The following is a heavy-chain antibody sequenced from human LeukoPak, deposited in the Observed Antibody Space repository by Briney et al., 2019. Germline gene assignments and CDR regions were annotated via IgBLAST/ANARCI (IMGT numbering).Heavy chain of an antibody. CDR2: IYSSGNT. J-gene: IGHJ4*02. D-gene: IGHD6-13*01. CDR1: GDSINYYY. CDR3: AGLFSSNWSEYYFDY. V-gene: IGHV4-4*07. Sequence: SETLSLTCTVSGDSINYYYWSWVRQSAGKGLEWIGRIYSSGNTRYNPSVKSRVSMSIDTSQNQFSLRLTSVTAADAAVYYCAGLFSSNWSEYYFDYWGQGILVTVSS.